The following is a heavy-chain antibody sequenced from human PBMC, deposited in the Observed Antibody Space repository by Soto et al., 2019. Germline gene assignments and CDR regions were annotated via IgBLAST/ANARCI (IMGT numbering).Heavy chain of an antibody. V-gene: IGHV3-74*03. D-gene: IGHD5-12*01. J-gene: IGHJ4*02. CDR2: INTDGSVA. CDR1: GLTFRSYG. Sequence: DVQLVESGGGLVQPGESLRLSCAASGLTFRSYGMHWVRQAPGKGLVWVSRINTDGSVAMYVDSVKGRFTISRDNAKNALYLHMNSLRAEATAVYYGVVDMQLWSLDSWGQGTLVTVSS. CDR3: VVDMQLWSLDS.